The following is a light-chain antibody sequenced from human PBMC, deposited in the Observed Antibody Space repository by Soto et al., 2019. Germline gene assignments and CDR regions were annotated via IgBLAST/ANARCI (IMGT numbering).Light chain of an antibody. V-gene: IGLV2-23*02. CDR1: SSDFGTYNV. CDR2: QVT. Sequence: QSALTQPASVSGSPGQSITISCTGTSSDFGTYNVVSWYQQRPGEAPKLMIYQVTKRPSGVSNRFSGSKSGNTASLTISGLQAEDEAHYYCSSYAGTNTFLFGTGTKLTVL. CDR3: SSYAGTNTFL. J-gene: IGLJ1*01.